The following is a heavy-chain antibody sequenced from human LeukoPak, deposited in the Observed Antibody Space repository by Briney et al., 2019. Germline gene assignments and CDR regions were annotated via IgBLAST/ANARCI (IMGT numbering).Heavy chain of an antibody. D-gene: IGHD1-26*01. CDR2: SYHSARP. J-gene: IGHJ6*03. CDR1: GYSISSGYY. Sequence: SETLSLTCTVSGYSISSGYYWGWIRPPPGKGLEGIGRSYHSARPYYNPSLQPRLTISVDTSKNQFSLKLSSVTAADTAVYYCARDLSGSYVGDYYYYMAVWGKGTTVTVSS. CDR3: ARDLSGSYVGDYYYYMAV. V-gene: IGHV4-38-2*02.